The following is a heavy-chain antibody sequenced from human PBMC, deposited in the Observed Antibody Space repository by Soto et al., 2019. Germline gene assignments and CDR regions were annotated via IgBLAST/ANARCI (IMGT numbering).Heavy chain of an antibody. V-gene: IGHV3-30-3*01. CDR2: ISYDGTNK. Sequence: QVQLVESGGGVVQPGRSLRLACAASGFSFSISPMHWVRQAPGKGPEWVALISYDGTNKFYADSVKGRFTISRDNSKSKLYLHVDSLRPEAAAVYYCARDPKTSGGQHWAFNYFDSWGQGNLVTVSS. J-gene: IGHJ4*02. CDR1: GFSFSISP. D-gene: IGHD7-27*01. CDR3: ARDPKTSGGQHWAFNYFDS.